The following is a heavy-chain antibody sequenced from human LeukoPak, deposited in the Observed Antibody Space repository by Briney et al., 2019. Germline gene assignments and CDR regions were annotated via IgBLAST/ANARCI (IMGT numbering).Heavy chain of an antibody. Sequence: GASVKVSCKASGYSFINHVIHWVRQAPGQRLEWMGWISIGNGNTKYLEKLQGRVTITRDTPASTAYMELSSLRSEDTAIYFCARQGYCTNGVCPRSFDYWGQGTLVNVSS. D-gene: IGHD2-8*01. CDR2: ISIGNGNT. CDR1: GYSFINHV. CDR3: ARQGYCTNGVCPRSFDY. J-gene: IGHJ4*02. V-gene: IGHV1-3*04.